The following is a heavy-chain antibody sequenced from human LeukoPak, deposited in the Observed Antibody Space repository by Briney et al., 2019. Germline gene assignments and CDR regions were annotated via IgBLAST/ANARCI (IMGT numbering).Heavy chain of an antibody. D-gene: IGHD6-13*01. Sequence: GGSLRLSCAASGFTFSSYSMNWVRQAPGKGLEWVSSISSSSSYIYYADSVKGRFTISRDNAKNSLYPQMNSLRAEDTAVYYCAKEQQLVQGNWFDPWGQGTLVTVSS. CDR2: ISSSSSYI. CDR1: GFTFSSYS. V-gene: IGHV3-21*01. J-gene: IGHJ5*02. CDR3: AKEQQLVQGNWFDP.